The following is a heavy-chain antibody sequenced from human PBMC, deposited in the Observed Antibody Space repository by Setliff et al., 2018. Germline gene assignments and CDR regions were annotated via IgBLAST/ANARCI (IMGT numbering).Heavy chain of an antibody. CDR3: ARVQPGHVIWAY. V-gene: IGHV2-5*02. CDR1: GFSLNTTGEG. D-gene: IGHD3-10*01. Sequence: SGPTLVNPTQTLTLTCTFSGFSLNTTGEGVGWIRQPPGKALEWLALVYWDGDQRYSPSLKNRLTITKDTSKNQVVLTMTNVDPVDTATYYCARVQPGHVIWAYWGQGTLVTVSS. J-gene: IGHJ4*02. CDR2: VYWDGDQ.